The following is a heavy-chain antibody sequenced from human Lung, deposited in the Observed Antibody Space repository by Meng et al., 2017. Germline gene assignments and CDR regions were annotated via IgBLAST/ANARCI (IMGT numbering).Heavy chain of an antibody. CDR2: MSFDGAQI. J-gene: IGHJ2*01. Sequence: QVELVGSGVGVVQPGGSLRLSCAASGFTFNTYAMHWVRQAPGKGLEWVSLMSFDGAQIYYSDSVRGRFTISRDNSKNTLYLQMNSLRAEDTAVYYCARDKPPNDVWGRGTLVTVSS. V-gene: IGHV3-30*01. CDR1: GFTFNTYA. CDR3: ARDKPPNDV.